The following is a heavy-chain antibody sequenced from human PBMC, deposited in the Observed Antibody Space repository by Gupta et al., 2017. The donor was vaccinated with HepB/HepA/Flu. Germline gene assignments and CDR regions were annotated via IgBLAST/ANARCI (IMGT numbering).Heavy chain of an antibody. D-gene: IGHD3-3*01. J-gene: IGHJ3*02. Sequence: TISRDNSKNTLYLQMNSLRAEDTAVYYCAKGSNGITIFGVVTGDAFDIWGQGTMVTVSS. V-gene: IGHV3-23*01. CDR3: AKGSNGITIFGVVTGDAFDI.